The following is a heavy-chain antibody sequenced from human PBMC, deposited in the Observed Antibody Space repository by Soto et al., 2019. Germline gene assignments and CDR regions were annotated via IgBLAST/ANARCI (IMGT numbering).Heavy chain of an antibody. CDR2: IYYSGTT. CDR1: GGFISNYY. CDR3: ARDRIQSPYHNYYDSSGYLCFDY. J-gene: IGHJ4*02. D-gene: IGHD3-22*01. V-gene: IGHV4-59*01. Sequence: ASETLSLTCTVSGGFISNYYWSWVRQSPGKGLEWIGYIYYSGTTNYNPSLKSRVTILLDMSKNQFSPRLRSVTAADTAVYYCARDRIQSPYHNYYDSSGYLCFDYWGQGTLVTVSS.